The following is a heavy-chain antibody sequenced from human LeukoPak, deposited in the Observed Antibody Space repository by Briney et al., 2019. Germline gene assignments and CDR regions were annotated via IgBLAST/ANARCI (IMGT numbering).Heavy chain of an antibody. J-gene: IGHJ4*02. CDR1: GISFSSYG. V-gene: IGHV3-33*01. Sequence: GTSLRLSCAASGISFSSYGMHWVRQAPGMGLEWVAVIWYDGSNIYYADSVKGRFTISRDNSKNTLYLQMNSLRAEDTALCYCARARNDYDSNGFSFLDYWGQGTLVTVSS. CDR2: IWYDGSNI. CDR3: ARARNDYDSNGFSFLDY. D-gene: IGHD3-22*01.